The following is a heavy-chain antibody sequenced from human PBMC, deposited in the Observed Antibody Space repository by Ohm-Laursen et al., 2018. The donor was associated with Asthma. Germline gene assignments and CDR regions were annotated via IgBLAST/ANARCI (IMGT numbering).Heavy chain of an antibody. D-gene: IGHD1-26*01. J-gene: IGHJ4*02. Sequence: SLRLSCAASGFTFSSYGMHWVRQAPGKGLEWVAVISYDGSNKYYADSVKGRFTISRDNSKNTLYLQMNSLRAEDTAVYYCSLVGDPLDYWGQGTLVTVSS. V-gene: IGHV3-30*03. CDR1: GFTFSSYG. CDR2: ISYDGSNK. CDR3: SLVGDPLDY.